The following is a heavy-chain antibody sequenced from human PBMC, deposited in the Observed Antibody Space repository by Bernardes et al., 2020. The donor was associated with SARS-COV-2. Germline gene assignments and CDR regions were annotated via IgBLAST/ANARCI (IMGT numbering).Heavy chain of an antibody. Sequence: GGSLRLSCAASGFTFSSYAMSWVRQAPGKWLEWVSAISGSGGSTYYADSVTGRFTISRDNSKNTLYLQMNSLRAEDTAVYYCAKDSPITIFGVVIIGGMDVWGQGTTVTVSS. V-gene: IGHV3-23*01. CDR1: GFTFSSYA. J-gene: IGHJ6*02. D-gene: IGHD3-3*01. CDR2: ISGSGGST. CDR3: AKDSPITIFGVVIIGGMDV.